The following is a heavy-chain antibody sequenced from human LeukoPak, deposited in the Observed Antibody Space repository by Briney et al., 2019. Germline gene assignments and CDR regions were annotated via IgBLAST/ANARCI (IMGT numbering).Heavy chain of an antibody. CDR1: GASINSRNYY. J-gene: IGHJ4*02. V-gene: IGHV4-39*06. CDR3: ARAGQLWLEFDY. CDR2: IYSSGNT. D-gene: IGHD5-18*01. Sequence: AETLSLTCAVSGASINSRNYYWGWVRQSPGKGLEWIGNIYSSGNTYYNASLKSRITMYIDTSKNQFPLKLSSLTAADTAVYYCARAGQLWLEFDYWGQGTLVTVSS.